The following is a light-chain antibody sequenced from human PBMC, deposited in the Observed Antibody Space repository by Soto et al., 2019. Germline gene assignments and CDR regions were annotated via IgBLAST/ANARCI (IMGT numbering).Light chain of an antibody. CDR3: QQYNNWPLT. CDR1: QSISDN. Sequence: EIVMTQSPATLSVSPGERATLSCRASQSISDNLAWYQQKPGQAPRLLIYGASTGATSIPARFSGSGSGTEFSLAISSLQSEDFAIYSCQQYNNWPLTFGGGNKVEIK. J-gene: IGKJ4*01. V-gene: IGKV3-15*01. CDR2: GAS.